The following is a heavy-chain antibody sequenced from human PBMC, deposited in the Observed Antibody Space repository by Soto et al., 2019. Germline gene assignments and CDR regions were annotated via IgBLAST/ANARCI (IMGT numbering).Heavy chain of an antibody. CDR2: IYYSGST. V-gene: IGHV4-59*01. CDR3: ARDRAAAALFDP. Sequence: SETLSLTCTVSGGSISSYYWSWTRQPPGKGLEWIGYIYYSGSTNYNPSLKSRVTISVDTSKNQFSLKLSSVTAADTAVYYCARDRAAAALFDPWGQGTRGTVS. D-gene: IGHD6-13*01. J-gene: IGHJ5*02. CDR1: GGSISSYY.